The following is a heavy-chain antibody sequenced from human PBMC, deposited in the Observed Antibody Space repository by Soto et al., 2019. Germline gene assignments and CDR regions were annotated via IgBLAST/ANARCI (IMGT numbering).Heavy chain of an antibody. CDR3: ARDCGGDCYISFDY. D-gene: IGHD2-21*02. Sequence: ASVKVSCKASGYTFTVYYMHWVLQAPGQGLEWMGWINPNSGGTNYAQKFQGWVTMTRDTSISTAYMELSRLRSDDTAVYYCARDCGGDCYISFDYWGQGTLVTVSS. J-gene: IGHJ4*02. CDR1: GYTFTVYY. V-gene: IGHV1-2*04. CDR2: INPNSGGT.